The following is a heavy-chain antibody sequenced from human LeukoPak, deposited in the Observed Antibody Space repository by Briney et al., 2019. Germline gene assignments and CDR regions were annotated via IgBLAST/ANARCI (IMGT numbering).Heavy chain of an antibody. V-gene: IGHV1-69*13. CDR3: ATRGRVIGYFQH. CDR1: GGTFSSYA. Sequence: SVKVSCNASGGTFSSYAISWVRQAPGQGLEWMGGIIPIFGTANYAQKFQGRVTITADESTSTAYMELSSLRSEDTAVYYCATRGRVIGYFQHWGQGTLVTVSS. CDR2: IIPIFGTA. D-gene: IGHD3-22*01. J-gene: IGHJ1*01.